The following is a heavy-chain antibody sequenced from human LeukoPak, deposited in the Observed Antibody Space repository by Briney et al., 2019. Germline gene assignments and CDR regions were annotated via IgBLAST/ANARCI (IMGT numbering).Heavy chain of an antibody. CDR2: ISYDGSNK. V-gene: IGHV3-30-3*01. CDR3: ARDGGHYYDS. D-gene: IGHD3-22*01. Sequence: GGSLRLSCAASGFAFSSYALHWVRQAPGKGLEWVAVISYDGSNKYYADSVKGRFTISRDNSKNTLYLQMNSLRAEDTAVYYCARDGGHYYDSGGQGTLVTVSS. CDR1: GFAFSSYA. J-gene: IGHJ4*02.